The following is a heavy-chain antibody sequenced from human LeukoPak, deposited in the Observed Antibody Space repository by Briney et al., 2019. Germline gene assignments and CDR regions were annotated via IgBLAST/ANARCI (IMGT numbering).Heavy chain of an antibody. CDR2: IYYGGSP. Sequence: SETLSLTCTVSGGPISSRSYYWGWIRQPPGKGMEWIGSIYYGGSPSYNPSLSGRVTISVDTSKNQFSLRLRSVTAADMAVYYCARLPLGYYDSSVYWDYWGQGTLVTVSS. CDR1: GGPISSRSYY. V-gene: IGHV4-39*01. J-gene: IGHJ4*02. D-gene: IGHD3-22*01. CDR3: ARLPLGYYDSSVYWDY.